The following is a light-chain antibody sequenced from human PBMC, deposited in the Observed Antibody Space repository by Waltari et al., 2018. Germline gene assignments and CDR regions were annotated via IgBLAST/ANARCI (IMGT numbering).Light chain of an antibody. CDR2: KTS. V-gene: IGKV1-5*03. CDR1: QSINSW. CDR3: QQYNSYSYT. J-gene: IGKJ2*01. Sequence: DIQMNQSPSTLSASVGDRVTITCRASQSINSWLAWYQQKPGKAPKVLIYKTSTLESGVPSRFSGSGSGTEFTLTISSLQPDDFATYYCQQYNSYSYTFGQGTKLEIK.